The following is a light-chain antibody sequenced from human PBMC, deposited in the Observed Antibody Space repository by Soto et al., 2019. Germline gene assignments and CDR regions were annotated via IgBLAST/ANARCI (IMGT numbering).Light chain of an antibody. V-gene: IGKV3-11*01. CDR2: ETS. Sequence: ENALTQSPATLSLAPGERATLSCRASQSLSRYLAWYQQKPGQAPRLLIHETSKRATGVSARFSGSGSGTDFTLTISSLEPEDFAVYYCQQRDFWHPLVTFGPGTKVDIK. J-gene: IGKJ3*01. CDR3: QQRDFWHPLVT. CDR1: QSLSRY.